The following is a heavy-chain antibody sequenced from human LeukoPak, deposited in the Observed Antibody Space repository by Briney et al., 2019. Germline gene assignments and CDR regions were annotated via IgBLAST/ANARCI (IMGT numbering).Heavy chain of an antibody. D-gene: IGHD2-8*02. J-gene: IGHJ4*01. CDR2: LAGDGSGT. CDR1: GFTFNEYP. Sequence: GGSLRLSCAASGFTFNEYPMHWVRQAPGKGLVWISRLAGDGSGTNYADSVRGRFTISRDNVKNTLYLQMSTLTAEDTAVYFCARDGFTGPVTAYLDYWGQGTLVTVSS. CDR3: ARDGFTGPVTAYLDY. V-gene: IGHV3-74*01.